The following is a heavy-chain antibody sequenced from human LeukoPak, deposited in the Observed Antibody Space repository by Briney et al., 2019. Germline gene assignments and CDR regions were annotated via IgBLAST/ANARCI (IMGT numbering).Heavy chain of an antibody. J-gene: IGHJ3*02. CDR1: GFTFSSYS. Sequence: GGSLRLSCAASGFTFSSYSMNWVRQAPGKGLEYVSAISSNGGSTYYANSVKGRFTISRDNSRNTLYLQMNSLRAEDTAVYYCASGGFGAFDIWGQGTMVTVSS. CDR2: ISSNGGST. D-gene: IGHD3-16*01. CDR3: ASGGFGAFDI. V-gene: IGHV3-64*01.